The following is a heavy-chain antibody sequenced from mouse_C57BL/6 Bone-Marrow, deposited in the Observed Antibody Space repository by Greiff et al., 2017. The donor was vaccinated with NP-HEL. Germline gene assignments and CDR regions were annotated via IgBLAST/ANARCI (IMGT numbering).Heavy chain of an antibody. CDR3: AREAYDGYYWFAY. CDR2: IYPGSGNT. Sequence: QVQLQQSGPELVKPGASVKISCKASGYSFTSYYIHWVKQRPGQGLEWIGWIYPGSGNTKYNEKFKGKATLTADTSSSTAYMQLSSLTSEDSAVYYCAREAYDGYYWFAYWGQGTLVTVSA. V-gene: IGHV1-66*01. J-gene: IGHJ3*01. D-gene: IGHD2-3*01. CDR1: GYSFTSYY.